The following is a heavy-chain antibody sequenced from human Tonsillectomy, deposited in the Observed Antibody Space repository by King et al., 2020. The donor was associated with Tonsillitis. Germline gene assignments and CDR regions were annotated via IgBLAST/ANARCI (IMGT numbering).Heavy chain of an antibody. CDR3: AKASVWFWKLLDIRGSMDV. Sequence: VQLVESGGGVVQPGRSLRLSCAASGFTFSSHGMHWVRQAPGKGLEWVAVISYDGSDKYYADSVKGRFTISRDNSKNTLYLQMNSLRAEDTAVYYCAKASVWFWKLLDIRGSMDVWGQGTTVTVSS. V-gene: IGHV3-30*18. D-gene: IGHD3-10*01. J-gene: IGHJ6*02. CDR2: ISYDGSDK. CDR1: GFTFSSHG.